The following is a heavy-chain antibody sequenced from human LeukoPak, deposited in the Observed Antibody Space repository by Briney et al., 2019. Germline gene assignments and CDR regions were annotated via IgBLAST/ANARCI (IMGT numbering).Heavy chain of an antibody. CDR3: ARVVFKWSPLAYSSSFYYFDY. J-gene: IGHJ4*02. V-gene: IGHV1-18*01. Sequence: ASVKVSCKASGYTFTSYGISWVRQAPGQGLEWMGWISAYNGNTNYAQKLQGRVTMTTDTSTSTAYMEPRSLRSDDTAVYYCARVVFKWSPLAYSSSFYYFDYWGQGTLVTVSS. CDR1: GYTFTSYG. CDR2: ISAYNGNT. D-gene: IGHD6-13*01.